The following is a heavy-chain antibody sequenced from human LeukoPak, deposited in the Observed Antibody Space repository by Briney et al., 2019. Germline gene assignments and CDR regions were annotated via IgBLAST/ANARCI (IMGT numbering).Heavy chain of an antibody. Sequence: SVKVSCKASGGTFSSYAISWVRQAPGQRLEWMGRIIPIFGIANYAQKFQGRVTITADKSTSTAYMELSSLRSEDTAVYYCARGLVVVPAARPLLYYYGMDVWGQGTTVTVSS. D-gene: IGHD2-2*01. CDR2: IIPIFGIA. CDR3: ARGLVVVPAARPLLYYYGMDV. J-gene: IGHJ6*02. CDR1: GGTFSSYA. V-gene: IGHV1-69*04.